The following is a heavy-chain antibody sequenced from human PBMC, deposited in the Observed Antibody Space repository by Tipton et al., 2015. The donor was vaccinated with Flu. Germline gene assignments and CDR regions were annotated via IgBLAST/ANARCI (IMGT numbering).Heavy chain of an antibody. J-gene: IGHJ5*02. V-gene: IGHV4-39*01. Sequence: TLSLTCTVSGGSISRSSDYWGWIRQPPGKGLDWIGTIYSSGSTYYNPSLNGRVTIPVDTSKNQFSLKLSSVTAADTAVYYCARRDYSNYVSEPKNWFHPWGQGTLVTVSS. CDR1: GGSISRSSDY. CDR2: IYSSGST. D-gene: IGHD4-11*01. CDR3: ARRDYSNYVSEPKNWFHP.